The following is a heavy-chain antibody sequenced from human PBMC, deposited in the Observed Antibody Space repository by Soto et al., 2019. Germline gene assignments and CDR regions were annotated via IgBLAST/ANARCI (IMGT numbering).Heavy chain of an antibody. V-gene: IGHV1-69*02. CDR1: GGTFSSYT. D-gene: IGHD2-2*01. CDR2: IIPILGIA. CDR3: ATDAPYCSSTSCYGY. Sequence: QVQLVQSGAEVKKPGSSVKVSCKASGGTFSSYTISWVRQAPGQGLEWMGRIIPILGIANYAQKFQGRVTITADKSTSTAYMELSSLRSEDTAVYYCATDAPYCSSTSCYGYWGQGTLVTVSS. J-gene: IGHJ4*02.